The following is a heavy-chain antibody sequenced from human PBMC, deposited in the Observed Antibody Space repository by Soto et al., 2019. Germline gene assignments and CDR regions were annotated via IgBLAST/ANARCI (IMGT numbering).Heavy chain of an antibody. CDR3: ARLEHNFGPHDY. Sequence: QVQLAQSGAEVKKPAASVTVSCKASGYTFSSYGISWVRQAPGQGLEWVGWISVHNGYTKYATELQGRVTMTTDTSTSTAYMELRSLRSDDSAVYVCARLEHNFGPHDYWGQGTLVTVTS. J-gene: IGHJ4*02. CDR2: ISVHNGYT. V-gene: IGHV1-18*01. D-gene: IGHD1-1*01. CDR1: GYTFSSYG.